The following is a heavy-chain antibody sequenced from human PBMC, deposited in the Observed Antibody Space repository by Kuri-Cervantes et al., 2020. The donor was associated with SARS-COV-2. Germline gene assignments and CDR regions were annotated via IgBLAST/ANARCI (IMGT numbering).Heavy chain of an antibody. Sequence: LALTCAASGFTFSGHWIHWVRQAPGKGLVWVSRINPDGSYTNNADSVKGRFTLSRDNAKNMLFQPMNSLRAEDTAVYYCVRDGDHWNFDYWGQGTLVTVSS. D-gene: IGHD1-1*01. CDR2: INPDGSYT. CDR3: VRDGDHWNFDY. J-gene: IGHJ4*02. CDR1: GFTFSGHW. V-gene: IGHV3-74*01.